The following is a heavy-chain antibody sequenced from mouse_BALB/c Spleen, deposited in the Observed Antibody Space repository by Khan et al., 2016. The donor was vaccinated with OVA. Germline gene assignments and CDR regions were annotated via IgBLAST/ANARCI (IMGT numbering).Heavy chain of an antibody. J-gene: IGHJ3*01. Sequence: EVELVESGGGLVKLGGSLKLPCAAPGFIFRDYSRFWFGRTPERGREWVATFSNFGNYPYYTDSVKGRFTISRDDARNNLYLQMSSLKAEDTAIYYCVRGYYGDPFAYWGQGTLVTVSA. CDR2: FSNFGNYP. CDR1: GFIFRDYS. CDR3: VRGYYGDPFAY. D-gene: IGHD2-13*01. V-gene: IGHV5-4*02.